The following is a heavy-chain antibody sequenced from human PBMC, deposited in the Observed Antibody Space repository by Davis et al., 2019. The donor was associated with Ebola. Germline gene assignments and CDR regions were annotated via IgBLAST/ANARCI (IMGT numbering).Heavy chain of an antibody. CDR2: IKSKTDGGTT. J-gene: IGHJ4*02. CDR3: TTPYYDFWSGYYLDY. Sequence: PGGSLRLSCAASGFTSSNAWMSWVRQAPGKGLEWVGRIKSKTDGGTTDYAAPVKGRFTISRDDSKNTLYLQMNSLKTEDTAVYYCTTPYYDFWSGYYLDYWGQGTLVTVSS. V-gene: IGHV3-15*01. D-gene: IGHD3-3*01. CDR1: GFTSSNAW.